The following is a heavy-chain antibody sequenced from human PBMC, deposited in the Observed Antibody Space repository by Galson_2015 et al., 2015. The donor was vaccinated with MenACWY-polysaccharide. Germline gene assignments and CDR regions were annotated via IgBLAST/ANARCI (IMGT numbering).Heavy chain of an antibody. CDR1: GDSVSSHSAT. CDR3: ARGGIAAAGVFDY. D-gene: IGHD6-13*01. J-gene: IGHJ4*02. Sequence: CAISGDSVSSHSATWNWIRQSPSRGVEWLGRTYYRSKWYNDYAVSVKSRITINTDTSKNQFSLQLNSVTPEDTAVYYCARGGIAAAGVFDYWGQGTLVTVSS. CDR2: TYYRSKWYN. V-gene: IGHV6-1*01.